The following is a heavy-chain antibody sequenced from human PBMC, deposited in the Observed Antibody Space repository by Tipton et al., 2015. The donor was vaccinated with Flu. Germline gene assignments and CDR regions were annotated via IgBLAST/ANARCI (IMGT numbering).Heavy chain of an antibody. CDR2: IKQDASEK. V-gene: IGHV3-7*01. CDR1: GFRFNTFW. CDR3: ARGITKVIDY. J-gene: IGHJ4*02. Sequence: SLRLSCAASGFRFNTFWMNWVRQAPGKGLEWVAIIKQDASEKLYVDSVEGRFTISRDNAKNSLSLQMDSLRGDDTAVYYCARGITKVIDYWGRGTLVAVSS. D-gene: IGHD2-21*01.